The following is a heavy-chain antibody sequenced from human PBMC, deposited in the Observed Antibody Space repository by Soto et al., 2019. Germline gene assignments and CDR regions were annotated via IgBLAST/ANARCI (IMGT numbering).Heavy chain of an antibody. V-gene: IGHV4-59*01. CDR1: GGSISNYY. Sequence: QVQLQESGPGLVKPSETLSLTCTVSGGSISNYYCSWIRQPPGKGLEWIGYIYYSGSTNYNPSLKSRVTISVDTAKNQFSLKLSSVTAADMAVYYCARAGAATLSDYWGQGTLVTVSS. CDR2: IYYSGST. D-gene: IGHD2-15*01. CDR3: ARAGAATLSDY. J-gene: IGHJ4*02.